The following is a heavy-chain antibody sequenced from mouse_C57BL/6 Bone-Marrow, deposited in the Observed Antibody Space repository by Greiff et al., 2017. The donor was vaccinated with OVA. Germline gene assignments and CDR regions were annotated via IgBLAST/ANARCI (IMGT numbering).Heavy chain of an antibody. CDR1: GYTFTSYG. J-gene: IGHJ2*01. CDR3: HNRRGGYFDY. D-gene: IGHD1-3*01. V-gene: IGHV1-81*01. Sequence: VQLQESGAELARPGASVKLSCKASGYTFTSYGISWVKQRTGQGLEWIGEIYPRKGNNYYNEKFKGKATLTADKSSSTAYMELRSLTSEDSAVYFCHNRRGGYFDYWGQGTTLTVSS. CDR2: IYPRKGNN.